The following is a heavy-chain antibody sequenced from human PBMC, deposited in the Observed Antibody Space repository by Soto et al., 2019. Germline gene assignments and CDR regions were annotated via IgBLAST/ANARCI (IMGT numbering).Heavy chain of an antibody. Sequence: QVQLVQSGAEVKKPGASVKVSCKASGYTYTSYGISWVRQAPGQGLEWMGWISAYNGNTNYAQKLQGRVTMTTDTSTSTAYMELRSLRSDDTAVYYCARVTVRGVKNLPYYFDYWGQGTLVTVSS. CDR2: ISAYNGNT. CDR3: ARVTVRGVKNLPYYFDY. D-gene: IGHD3-10*01. V-gene: IGHV1-18*01. J-gene: IGHJ4*02. CDR1: GYTYTSYG.